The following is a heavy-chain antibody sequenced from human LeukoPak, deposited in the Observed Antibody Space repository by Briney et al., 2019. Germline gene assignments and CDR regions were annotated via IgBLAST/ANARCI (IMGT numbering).Heavy chain of an antibody. J-gene: IGHJ4*02. CDR3: ARGVYIAAAQYGY. D-gene: IGHD6-13*01. V-gene: IGHV4-59*01. Sequence: PSETLSLTCTVSGGSISSYYWSWIRQPPGQGLEWIGYIYYSGTTNYNPSLKSRVTISVDTCKNQFSLKLSSVTAADTAVYFCARGVYIAAAQYGYWGQGTLVTVSS. CDR2: IYYSGTT. CDR1: GGSISSYY.